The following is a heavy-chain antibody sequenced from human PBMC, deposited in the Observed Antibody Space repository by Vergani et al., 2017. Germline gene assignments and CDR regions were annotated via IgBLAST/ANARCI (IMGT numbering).Heavy chain of an antibody. V-gene: IGHV3-30*18. Sequence: HVQMVESGGGVVQPGRSLRLSCAVSGFRVSDYCMHWVRQAPGRGLEWVALISYDGDTTYYEDSVKGRFTISRDNSKNTLFLQMHSLRVEDTALYYCAKFPLNITTPDRGDFWGQGSLVTVSS. CDR3: AKFPLNITTPDRGDF. CDR2: ISYDGDTT. J-gene: IGHJ4*02. CDR1: GFRVSDYC. D-gene: IGHD1-1*01.